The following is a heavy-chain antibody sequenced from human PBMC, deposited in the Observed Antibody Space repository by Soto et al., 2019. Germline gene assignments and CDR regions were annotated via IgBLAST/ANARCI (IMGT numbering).Heavy chain of an antibody. Sequence: QVQRVESGGGLVKPGGSLRLSCAASGFTISDYCMSWIRQAPGKGLEWISYISTRSSYTNYGDSMEGRFTISRDNAKNSLYLQMNSLRAEDTAVYYCARFFVARGGFDSWGQGTLVTVSP. J-gene: IGHJ5*01. D-gene: IGHD2-15*01. V-gene: IGHV3-11*05. CDR3: ARFFVARGGFDS. CDR1: GFTISDYC. CDR2: ISTRSSYT.